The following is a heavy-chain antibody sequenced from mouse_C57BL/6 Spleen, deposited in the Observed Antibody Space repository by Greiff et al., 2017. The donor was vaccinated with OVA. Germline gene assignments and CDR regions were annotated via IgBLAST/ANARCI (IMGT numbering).Heavy chain of an antibody. CDR3: ARHYGTLVAMDY. J-gene: IGHJ4*01. Sequence: EVMLVESGGGLVKPGGSLKLSCAASGFTFSDYGMHWVRQAPEKGLEWVAYISSGSSTIYYADTVKGRFTISRDNAKNTLFLQMTSLRSEDTAMYYCARHYGTLVAMDYWGQGTSVTVSS. CDR1: GFTFSDYG. D-gene: IGHD1-1*01. CDR2: ISSGSSTI. V-gene: IGHV5-17*01.